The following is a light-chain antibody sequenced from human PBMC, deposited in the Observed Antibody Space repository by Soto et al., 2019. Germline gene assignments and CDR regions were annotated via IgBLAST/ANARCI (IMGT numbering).Light chain of an antibody. J-gene: IGKJ2*01. Sequence: DIQMTQSPSTLSASVGDRVTITCRASQSINSWLAWYQQKPGKAPKLLIYDASSLESGVPSRFSGSGSGTEFTLTISTLQPDDFATYYCQQYNSYPMYTFGQGNMLEIK. CDR3: QQYNSYPMYT. CDR2: DAS. V-gene: IGKV1-5*01. CDR1: QSINSW.